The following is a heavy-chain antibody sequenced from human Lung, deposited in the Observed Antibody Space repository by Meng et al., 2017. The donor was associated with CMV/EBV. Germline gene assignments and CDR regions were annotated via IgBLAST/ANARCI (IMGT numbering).Heavy chain of an antibody. Sequence: ESXKISXAASGFTFSSFWMAWVRQAPGKGLEWVGNIKQDESEIQYVGSVKGRFTITRDNAKNSLFLQMNSLRAEDTAVYYCARSMLEVNRYYYGMDVWGGGXPVTVSS. CDR1: GFTFSSFW. CDR3: ARSMLEVNRYYYGMDV. V-gene: IGHV3-7*01. D-gene: IGHD1-1*01. CDR2: IKQDESEI. J-gene: IGHJ6*04.